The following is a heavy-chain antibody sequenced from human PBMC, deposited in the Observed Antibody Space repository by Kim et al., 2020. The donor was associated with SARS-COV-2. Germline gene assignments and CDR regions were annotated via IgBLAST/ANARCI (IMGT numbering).Heavy chain of an antibody. J-gene: IGHJ4*02. CDR2: ISSSSSYI. D-gene: IGHD3-10*01. V-gene: IGHV3-21*01. CDR3: ARARIELLWFGELLSPPDY. Sequence: GGSLRLSCAASGFTFSSYSMNWVRQAPGKGLEWVSSISSSSSYIYYADSVKGRFTISRDNAKNSLYLQMNSLRAEDTAVYYCARARIELLWFGELLSPPDYWGQGTLVTVSS. CDR1: GFTFSSYS.